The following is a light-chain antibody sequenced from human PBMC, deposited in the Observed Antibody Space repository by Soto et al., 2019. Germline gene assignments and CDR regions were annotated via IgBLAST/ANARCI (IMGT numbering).Light chain of an antibody. J-gene: IGKJ1*01. CDR2: DAS. Sequence: DIQMTQSPSTLSASVGDRVTITCRACQSISSWLAWYQQKPGKAPKLLIYDASSLESGVPSRFSGSGSGTEFTLTISSLQPDDFATYYCQQHNSYPSTFGQGTKVEIK. V-gene: IGKV1-5*01. CDR3: QQHNSYPST. CDR1: QSISSW.